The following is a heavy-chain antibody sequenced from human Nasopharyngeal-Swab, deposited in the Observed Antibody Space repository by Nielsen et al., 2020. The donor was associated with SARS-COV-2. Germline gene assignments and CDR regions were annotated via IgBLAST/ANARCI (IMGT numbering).Heavy chain of an antibody. D-gene: IGHD3-22*01. V-gene: IGHV1-2*06. CDR1: GYTFTDYY. J-gene: IGHJ4*02. CDR3: ARDNFYNSSGYYSPDY. CDR2: INPNSGCT. Sequence: ASVKVSCKASGYTFTDYYIQWVRQAPGQGLEWMGRINPNSGCTNYAQKFQGRVTMTRDTSITTAYMELSRLRSGDTAVYYCARDNFYNSSGYYSPDYWGQGTLVTVSS.